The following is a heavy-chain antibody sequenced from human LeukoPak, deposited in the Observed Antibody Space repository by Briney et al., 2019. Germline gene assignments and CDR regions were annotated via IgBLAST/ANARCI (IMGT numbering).Heavy chain of an antibody. CDR1: GGSIRSYY. J-gene: IGHJ3*02. D-gene: IGHD2-15*01. V-gene: IGHV4-4*07. CDR3: ARETYCSGGSCYKGNAFDI. CDR2: IYTSGST. Sequence: PSETLSLTCTVSGGSIRSYYWSWIRQPAGKALEWIGRIYTSGSTNYNPSLKSRVTISVDTSKNQFSLKLSSVTAADTAVYYCARETYCSGGSCYKGNAFDIWGQGTMVTVSS.